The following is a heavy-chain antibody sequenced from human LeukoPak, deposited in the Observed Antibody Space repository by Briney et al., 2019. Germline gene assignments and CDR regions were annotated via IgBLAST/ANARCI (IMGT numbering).Heavy chain of an antibody. CDR2: IKQDGSEK. CDR3: ARDYYDSSGYYMQDWFDP. J-gene: IGHJ5*02. V-gene: IGHV3-7*01. CDR1: GFTFSSYW. Sequence: GGSRRLSCAASGFTFSSYWMSWVRQAPGKGLEWVANIKQDGSEKYYVDSVKGRFTISRDNAKNSLYLQMNSLRAEDTAVYYCARDYYDSSGYYMQDWFDPWGQGTLVTVSS. D-gene: IGHD3-22*01.